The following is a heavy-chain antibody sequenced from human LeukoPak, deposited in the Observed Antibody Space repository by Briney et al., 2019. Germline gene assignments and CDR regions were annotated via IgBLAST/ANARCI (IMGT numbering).Heavy chain of an antibody. J-gene: IGHJ6*02. V-gene: IGHV3-21*01. CDR2: ISHSTTHV. D-gene: IGHD5-12*01. Sequence: GGSLRPSCAASGFTFNTYSLNWVRQAPGKGPEWVASISHSTTHVSYADSVKGRFTISRDNAKNSLYLQLDSLGADDTAVYYCARQGYRHDRGEYYYSGLDVWGQGTTVTVSS. CDR3: ARQGYRHDRGEYYYSGLDV. CDR1: GFTFNTYS.